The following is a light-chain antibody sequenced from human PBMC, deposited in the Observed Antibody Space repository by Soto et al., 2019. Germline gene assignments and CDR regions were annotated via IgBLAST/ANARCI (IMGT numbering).Light chain of an antibody. Sequence: EVVLAQSPGTLSLSPGERATLSCRAGQSVSSSQLAWFQQKPGQAPRLLIYAASWRAAGIPDRFSGSGSGTDFTLTISRLEPADFAVYYCQQYASAPHTFGGGTKVEIK. CDR1: QSVSSSQ. V-gene: IGKV3-20*01. J-gene: IGKJ4*01. CDR2: AAS. CDR3: QQYASAPHT.